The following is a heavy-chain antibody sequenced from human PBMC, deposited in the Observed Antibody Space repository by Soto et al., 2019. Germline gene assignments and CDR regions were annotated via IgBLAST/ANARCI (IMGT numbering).Heavy chain of an antibody. V-gene: IGHV3-23*01. CDR1: GGSISSYY. D-gene: IGHD6-13*01. J-gene: IGHJ4*02. CDR2: ISGSGGST. CDR3: AKENGYSSSWFEFDY. Sequence: PSETLSLTCTVSGGSISSYYWSWVRQAPGKGLEWVSAISGSGGSTYYADSVKGRFTISRDNSKNTLYLQMNSLRAEDTAVYYCAKENGYSSSWFEFDYWGQGTLVTVS.